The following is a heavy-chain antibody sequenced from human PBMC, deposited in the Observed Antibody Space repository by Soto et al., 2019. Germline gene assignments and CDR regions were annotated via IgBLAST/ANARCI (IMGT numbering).Heavy chain of an antibody. V-gene: IGHV3-23*01. CDR3: AKGGVVVLIATAAYDAFDI. CDR1: RFTFSTYA. D-gene: IGHD2-21*01. Sequence: GGSLRLSCAASRFTFSTYAMSWVRQAPGEGMEWVSTISDSGSSTYYADSVKGRSTISRDNSKSTLYLQMNSLRAEDTAIYYCAKGGVVVLIATAAYDAFDIWGQGTKVTVS. J-gene: IGHJ3*02. CDR2: ISDSGSST.